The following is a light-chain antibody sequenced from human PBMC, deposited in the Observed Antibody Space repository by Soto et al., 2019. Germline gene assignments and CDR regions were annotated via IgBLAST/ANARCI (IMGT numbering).Light chain of an antibody. CDR3: QQYGSSPT. Sequence: EIVLTQSPGTLSLSPGERATLSCRASQSVSNSYLAWYQQKPGQAPRLLIYGESSRATGIPDRFSGSGSGTDFNLTISRLEPEDFAVYYCQQYGSSPTFGQGTKVEIK. J-gene: IGKJ1*01. V-gene: IGKV3-20*01. CDR2: GES. CDR1: QSVSNSY.